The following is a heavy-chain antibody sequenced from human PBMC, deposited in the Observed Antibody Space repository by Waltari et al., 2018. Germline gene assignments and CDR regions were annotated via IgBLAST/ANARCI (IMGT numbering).Heavy chain of an antibody. CDR2: VDPEDGET. CDR1: GYTFTDYY. J-gene: IGHJ4*02. Sequence: EVQPVQSGAEVKKPGATVKISCKASGYTFTDYYMHWVQQAPGKGLEWMGRVDPEDGETRYAEKFQGRVTITADTSTDTAYMELSSLRSEDTAVYYCAKFGSGWYGGFDYWGQGTLVTVSS. CDR3: AKFGSGWYGGFDY. V-gene: IGHV1-69-2*01. D-gene: IGHD6-19*01.